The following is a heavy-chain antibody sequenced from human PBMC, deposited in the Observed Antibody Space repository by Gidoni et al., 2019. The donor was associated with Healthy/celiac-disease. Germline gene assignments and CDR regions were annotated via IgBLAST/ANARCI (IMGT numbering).Heavy chain of an antibody. J-gene: IGHJ4*02. Sequence: EVQLVESGGGLVQPGGSLRLSCAASGFTFSSYSMNWVRQAPGKGLEWGSYISSTSGTIYYADSVKGRFTVSRDNAKNSLYLQVNSLRDEDTAVYYCAREEGPDDYWGQGTLVTVSS. CDR1: GFTFSSYS. V-gene: IGHV3-48*02. CDR3: AREEGPDDY. CDR2: ISSTSGTI.